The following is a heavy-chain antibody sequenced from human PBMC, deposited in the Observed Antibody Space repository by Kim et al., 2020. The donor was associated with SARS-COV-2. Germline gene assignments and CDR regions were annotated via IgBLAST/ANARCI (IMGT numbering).Heavy chain of an antibody. CDR3: ARDIKDSTGLFDH. V-gene: IGHV1-69*01. D-gene: IGHD5-18*01. Sequence: AQKFQGSVTLTADQTTSTAYMELSSLRSGDTAVYYCARDIKDSTGLFDHWGQGTLVTVSS. J-gene: IGHJ5*02.